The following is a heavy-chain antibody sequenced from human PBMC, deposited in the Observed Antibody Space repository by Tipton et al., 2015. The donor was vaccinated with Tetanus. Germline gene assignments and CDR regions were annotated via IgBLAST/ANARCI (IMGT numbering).Heavy chain of an antibody. D-gene: IGHD3-16*01. J-gene: IGHJ4*02. V-gene: IGHV4-34*01. CDR3: ARDSRVLGPWFY. CDR2: INHSGST. Sequence: TLSLTCAVYGGSFSNYYWNWIRQPPGKGLEWIGEINHSGSTNYNPSLKSRVTISVDTSKNQFSLKLSSVTAADTAVYYCARDSRVLGPWFYWGQGTLVTVSS. CDR1: GGSFSNYY.